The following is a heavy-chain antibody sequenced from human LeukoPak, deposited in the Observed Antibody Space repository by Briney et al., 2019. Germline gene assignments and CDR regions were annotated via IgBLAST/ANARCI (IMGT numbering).Heavy chain of an antibody. D-gene: IGHD3-22*01. Sequence: PGGSLRLSCAASGFTFSSYSMNWVRQAPGKGLEWVSSINSSSSYIYYADSVKGRFTISRDNAKNSLYLQMNSLRAEDTAVYYCARDYYENDAFDIWGQGTMVTVSS. CDR1: GFTFSSYS. J-gene: IGHJ3*02. V-gene: IGHV3-21*01. CDR2: INSSSSYI. CDR3: ARDYYENDAFDI.